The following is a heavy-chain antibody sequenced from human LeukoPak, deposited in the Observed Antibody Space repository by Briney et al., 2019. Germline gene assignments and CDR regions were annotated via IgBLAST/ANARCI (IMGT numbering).Heavy chain of an antibody. Sequence: PSETLSLTCTVSGGSFSSGDYYWSWIRQPPGKGLEWIGYIYYSGSTYYNPSLKSRVTISVDTSKNQFSLKLSSVTAADTAVYYCARDLLNEGNHLDYWGQGTLVTVSS. J-gene: IGHJ4*02. CDR3: ARDLLNEGNHLDY. CDR1: GGSFSSGDYY. V-gene: IGHV4-30-4*01. D-gene: IGHD1-1*01. CDR2: IYYSGST.